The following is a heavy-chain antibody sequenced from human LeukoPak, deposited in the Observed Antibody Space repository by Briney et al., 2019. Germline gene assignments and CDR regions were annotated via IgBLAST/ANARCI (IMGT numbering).Heavy chain of an antibody. Sequence: GGSLRLSCAASGFTVSSNYMSWVRQAPGKGLEWVSVIYSGGSTYYADSVKGRFTISRDNSKNTLYLQMNSLRAEDTAVYYCARGSYSGGWTDFDYWGQGTLVTVSS. CDR2: IYSGGST. V-gene: IGHV3-53*01. CDR3: ARGSYSGGWTDFDY. J-gene: IGHJ4*02. CDR1: GFTVSSNY. D-gene: IGHD6-19*01.